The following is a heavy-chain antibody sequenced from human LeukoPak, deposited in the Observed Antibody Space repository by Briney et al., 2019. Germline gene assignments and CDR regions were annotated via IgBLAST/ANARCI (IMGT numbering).Heavy chain of an antibody. CDR2: ISSSSSSYI. Sequence: GGSLRLSCAASGFTFSSYSMNWVRQAPGKGLEWVSSISSSSSSYIYYADSVKGRFTISRDNAKNSLYLQMNSLRAEDTAVYYCARDLRLLSPSNWFDPWGQGTLVTVSS. V-gene: IGHV3-21*01. CDR3: ARDLRLLSPSNWFDP. CDR1: GFTFSSYS. J-gene: IGHJ5*02. D-gene: IGHD2/OR15-2a*01.